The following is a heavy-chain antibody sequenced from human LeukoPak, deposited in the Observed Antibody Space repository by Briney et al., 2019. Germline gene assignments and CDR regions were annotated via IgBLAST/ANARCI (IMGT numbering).Heavy chain of an antibody. V-gene: IGHV4-59*12. J-gene: IGHJ4*02. CDR1: GGSISSYY. CDR3: ARDEEQWLQFDY. Sequence: SETLSLTCTVSGGSISSYYWSWIRQPPGKGLEWIGYIYYSGSTNYNPSLKSRVTISVDTSKNQFSLKLSSVTAADTAVYYCARDEEQWLQFDYWGQGTLVTVSS. CDR2: IYYSGST. D-gene: IGHD6-19*01.